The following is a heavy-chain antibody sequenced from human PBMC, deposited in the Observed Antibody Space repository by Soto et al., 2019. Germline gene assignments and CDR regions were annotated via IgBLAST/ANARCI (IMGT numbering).Heavy chain of an antibody. J-gene: IGHJ5*02. CDR1: GYTFTSYD. CDR3: AIKRSAAGTGWFVP. D-gene: IGHD6-13*01. Sequence: QVQLVQSGAEVKKPGASVKVSCKASGYTFTSYDINWVRQATGQGLEWMGWMNPNSGNTGYAQKFQGGVTMSRTTSISTAYMALSRLRSEDTAVYYCAIKRSAAGTGWFVPWGQGTLVTVSS. CDR2: MNPNSGNT. V-gene: IGHV1-8*01.